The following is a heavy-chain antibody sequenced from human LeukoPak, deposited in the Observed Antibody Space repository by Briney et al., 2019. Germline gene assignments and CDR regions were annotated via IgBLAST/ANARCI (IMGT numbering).Heavy chain of an antibody. J-gene: IGHJ4*02. Sequence: PSETLSLTCTGSGGSISSYYWNWIRQPPGKGLEWIGYIYYSGSTNCNPSLKSRVTISVDTSENQFSLKLNSVTAADTAVYYCARQGGVATTFDYWGQGTLVTVSS. D-gene: IGHD5-12*01. CDR1: GGSISSYY. V-gene: IGHV4-59*08. CDR3: ARQGGVATTFDY. CDR2: IYYSGST.